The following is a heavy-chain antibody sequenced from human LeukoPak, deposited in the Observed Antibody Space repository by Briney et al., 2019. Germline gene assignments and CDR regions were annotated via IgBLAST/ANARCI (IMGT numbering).Heavy chain of an antibody. Sequence: GGSLRLSRAASGFTFSSYAMHWVRQAPGKGLEWVAVISYDGSNKYYADSVKGRFTISRDNSKNTLYLQMNSLRAEDTAVYYRARVRAGYSPFDYWGQGTLVTVSS. CDR1: GFTFSSYA. J-gene: IGHJ4*02. CDR3: ARVRAGYSPFDY. CDR2: ISYDGSNK. V-gene: IGHV3-30-3*01. D-gene: IGHD3-9*01.